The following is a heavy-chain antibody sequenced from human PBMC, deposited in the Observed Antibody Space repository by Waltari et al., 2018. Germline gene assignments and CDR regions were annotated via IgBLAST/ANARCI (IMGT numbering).Heavy chain of an antibody. CDR2: IMDGVGSI. J-gene: IGHJ4*02. CDR3: ARGSGVDY. CDR1: FHCSYSV. V-gene: IGHV3-23*01. D-gene: IGHD7-27*01. Sequence: FHCSYSVMTGVRHAPCNVREWVSSIMDGVGSINYSDFVKCRFTISKDNSKNTVYLQMKSRRGEDTAVYYCARGSGVDYWGQGTLVISSS.